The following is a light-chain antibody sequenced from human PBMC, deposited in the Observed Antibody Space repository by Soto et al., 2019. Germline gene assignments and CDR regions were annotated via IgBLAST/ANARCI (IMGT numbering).Light chain of an antibody. CDR3: QHRTNWPPLT. CDR2: DAS. V-gene: IGKV3-11*01. CDR1: QSVRSY. Sequence: EVVLTQSPATLSLSPGERATLSCRASQSVRSYLAWFQHKPGQAPRLLIYDASNRATGIPGRFSGSGFGTDLTLTISSLEPEDFGVYYCQHRTNWPPLTFGGGTRVEIK. J-gene: IGKJ4*01.